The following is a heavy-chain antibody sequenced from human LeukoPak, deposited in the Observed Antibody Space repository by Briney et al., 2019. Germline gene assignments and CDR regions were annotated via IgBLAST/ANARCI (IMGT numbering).Heavy chain of an antibody. CDR3: ARDPLPLDDSSGYFRPDWYFDL. J-gene: IGHJ2*01. V-gene: IGHV1-69*04. D-gene: IGHD3-22*01. CDR1: GGTFSSYA. Sequence: GASVKVSCKASGGTFSSYAISWVRQAPGQGLEWMGRIIPILGIANYAQKFQGRVTITANKSTSTAYMELRSLRSDDTAVYYCARDPLPLDDSSGYFRPDWYFDLWGRGTLVTVSS. CDR2: IIPILGIA.